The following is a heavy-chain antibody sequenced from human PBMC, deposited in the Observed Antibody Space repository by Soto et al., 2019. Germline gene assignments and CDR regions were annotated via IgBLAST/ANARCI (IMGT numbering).Heavy chain of an antibody. CDR3: AREHLVGGSYYGYGMDV. Sequence: GGSLRLSCAASGFTFSSYWMSWVRQAPGKGLEWVANIKEDGSEKYYVDSVKGRFTISRDNAKNSLYLQMNSLRAEDTAVYDCAREHLVGGSYYGYGMDVWGQGTTVTVSS. CDR1: GFTFSSYW. V-gene: IGHV3-7*05. CDR2: IKEDGSEK. J-gene: IGHJ6*02. D-gene: IGHD1-26*01.